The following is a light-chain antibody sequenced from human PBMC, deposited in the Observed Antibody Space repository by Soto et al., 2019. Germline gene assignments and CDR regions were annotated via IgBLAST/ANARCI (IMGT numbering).Light chain of an antibody. CDR1: ISDVGGYNY. Sequence: QSALTQPASVSGSPGQSITMSCTETISDVGGYNYVSWYQQHPGKAPKLMIYEVSNRPSGVSNRFSGSKSGNTASLTISGLQAEDEADYYCSSYTSRGTYVFGTGTKVTVL. J-gene: IGLJ1*01. CDR3: SSYTSRGTYV. V-gene: IGLV2-14*01. CDR2: EVS.